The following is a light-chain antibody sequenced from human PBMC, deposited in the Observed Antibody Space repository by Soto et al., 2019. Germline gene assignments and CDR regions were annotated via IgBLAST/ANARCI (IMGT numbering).Light chain of an antibody. V-gene: IGKV3-15*01. J-gene: IGKJ4*01. Sequence: EILLTQSPVTLSVSPGARATLSCRASQSLTSNLAWYQQRPGQAPRLLIYDTSTRATDVPARFSGSGSGTEFTLTIASLQSEDFAVYYCQQYHDWPLTFGGGTKVEIK. CDR1: QSLTSN. CDR2: DTS. CDR3: QQYHDWPLT.